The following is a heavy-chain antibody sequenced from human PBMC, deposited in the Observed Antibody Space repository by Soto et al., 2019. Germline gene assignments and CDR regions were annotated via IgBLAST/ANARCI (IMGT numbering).Heavy chain of an antibody. CDR3: ARGGYTTSRSPIYFDF. CDR1: GGTFSNYA. J-gene: IGHJ4*02. CDR2: IIPIFGTR. D-gene: IGHD3-16*02. Sequence: QVQLVQSGAEVKKPGSSVKVSCKASGGTFSNYAISWVRQAPGQGLEWMGGIIPIFGTRNYAQKFQGRVTITADESMGTAYMELSSLRSEDTAVYYCARGGYTTSRSPIYFDFWGQGTLVTVSS. V-gene: IGHV1-69*01.